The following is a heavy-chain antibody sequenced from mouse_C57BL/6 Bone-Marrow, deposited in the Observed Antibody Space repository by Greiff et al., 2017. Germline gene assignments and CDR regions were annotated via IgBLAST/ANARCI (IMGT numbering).Heavy chain of an antibody. CDR2: INPGSGGT. CDR3: ARGVPRVDY. V-gene: IGHV1-54*01. Sequence: VQLQESGAELVRPGTSVKVSCKASGYAFTNYLIEWVKQRPGQGLEWIGVINPGSGGTNYNEKFKGKATLTADKSSSTAYMQLSSLTSEDSAVYFCARGVPRVDYWGQGTSVTVSS. CDR1: GYAFTNYL. J-gene: IGHJ4*01. D-gene: IGHD6-1*01.